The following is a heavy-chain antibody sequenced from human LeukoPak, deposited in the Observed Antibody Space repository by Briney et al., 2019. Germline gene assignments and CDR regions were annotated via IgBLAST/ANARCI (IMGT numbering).Heavy chain of an antibody. CDR2: ISYDGSNK. CDR3: ARRHYYDSSGYYRGLFDY. V-gene: IGHV3-30*01. Sequence: GGSLRLSCAASGFTFSSYAMSWVRQAPGKGLEWVAVISYDGSNKYYADSVKGRFTISRDNSKNTLYLQMNSLRAEDTAVYYCARRHYYDSSGYYRGLFDYWGQGTLVTVSS. J-gene: IGHJ4*02. CDR1: GFTFSSYA. D-gene: IGHD3-22*01.